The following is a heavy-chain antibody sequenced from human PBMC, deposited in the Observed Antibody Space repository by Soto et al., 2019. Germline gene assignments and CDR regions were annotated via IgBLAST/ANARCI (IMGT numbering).Heavy chain of an antibody. CDR1: GGSIGSSSYY. J-gene: IGHJ5*02. D-gene: IGHD1-1*01. Sequence: SETLSLTCSVSGGSIGSSSYYFGWIRQPPGKGLEWIGSLYYTGTTYYNSSLKSRVTISADKSQNQFSLRLSSVTAADTAVYYCGDSCSTTYCYDWFDTWGQGTLVTVSS. CDR3: GDSCSTTYCYDWFDT. CDR2: LYYTGTT. V-gene: IGHV4-39*01.